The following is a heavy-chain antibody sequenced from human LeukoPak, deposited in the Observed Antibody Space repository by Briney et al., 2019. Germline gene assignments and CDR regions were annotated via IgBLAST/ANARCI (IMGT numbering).Heavy chain of an antibody. V-gene: IGHV3-9*01. CDR2: ISWNSGSI. J-gene: IGHJ4*02. CDR1: GFTFDDYA. D-gene: IGHD6-25*01. Sequence: PGGSLRLSCAASGFTFDDYAMHWVRQAPEKGLEWVSGISWNSGSIGYADSVKGRFTISRDNAKNSLYLQMNSLRAEDTALYYCARGSGWKPIDYWGQGTLVTVSS. CDR3: ARGSGWKPIDY.